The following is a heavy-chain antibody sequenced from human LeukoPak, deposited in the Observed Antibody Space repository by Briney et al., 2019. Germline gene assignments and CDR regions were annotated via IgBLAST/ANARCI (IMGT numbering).Heavy chain of an antibody. V-gene: IGHV1-8*01. CDR2: MNPNSGNT. CDR1: GYTFTSYD. D-gene: IGHD6-13*01. Sequence: ASVKVSCKASGYTFTSYDINWVRQATGQGLEWMGWMNPNSGNTGYAQKFQGRVTMTRNTSISTAYMELSSLRSEDTAVYYCAREGVAGTGLDYWGQGTLVTVSS. CDR3: AREGVAGTGLDY. J-gene: IGHJ4*02.